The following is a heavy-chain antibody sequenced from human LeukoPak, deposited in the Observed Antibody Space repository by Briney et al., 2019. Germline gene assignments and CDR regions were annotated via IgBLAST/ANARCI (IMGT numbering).Heavy chain of an antibody. CDR1: GFTVSSIY. V-gene: IGHV3-66*02. CDR3: ARAQSPYAYYYYYYMDV. CDR2: IFSDGRT. Sequence: PGGSLRLSCAVSGFTVSSIYLSWVRQAPGRGLEWVSLIFSDGRTYYADSAKGRFTISRDNSKTTLYLQMNSLRAEDTAVYYCARAQSPYAYYYYYYMDVWGKGTTVTVSS. J-gene: IGHJ6*03.